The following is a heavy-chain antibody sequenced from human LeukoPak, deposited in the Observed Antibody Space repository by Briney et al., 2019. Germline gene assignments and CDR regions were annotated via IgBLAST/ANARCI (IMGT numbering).Heavy chain of an antibody. J-gene: IGHJ4*02. CDR2: IYTSGST. V-gene: IGHV4-61*02. CDR3: AREWYYDSSGYFVSD. CDR1: GGSISSGSYY. Sequence: SQTLSLTCTVSGGSISSGSYYWSWIRQPAGNGLEWIGRIYTSGSTNYNPSLKSRVTISVDTSKNQFSLKLSSVTAADTAVYYCAREWYYDSSGYFVSDWGQGTLVTVSS. D-gene: IGHD3-22*01.